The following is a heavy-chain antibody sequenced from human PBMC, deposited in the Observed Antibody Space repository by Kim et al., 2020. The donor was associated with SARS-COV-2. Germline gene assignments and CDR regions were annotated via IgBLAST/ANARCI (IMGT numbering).Heavy chain of an antibody. CDR3: SWFDLVATTLFGAFDI. Sequence: GGSLRLSCAASGFTFSSSAMHWVRQAPGKGLEWVAVISYDGSTNYSAYSVKGRFTISRDNSKTTLSLQLNSLRAEATAAYYCSWFDLVATTLFGAFDIWG. CDR2: ISYDGSTN. J-gene: IGHJ3*02. CDR1: GFTFSSSA. D-gene: IGHD5-12*01. V-gene: IGHV3-30-3*01.